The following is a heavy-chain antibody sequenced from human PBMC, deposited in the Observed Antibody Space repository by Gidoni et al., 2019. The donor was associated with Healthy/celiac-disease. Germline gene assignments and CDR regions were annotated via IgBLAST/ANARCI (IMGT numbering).Heavy chain of an antibody. CDR1: GFTFSSYA. V-gene: IGHV3-23*01. CDR3: AKSRYQLPTHFDY. Sequence: EVQLLESGGGLVQPGGSLRLSCAASGFTFSSYAMSWVRQAPGKGLGWVSAISGSGGSTYYADSVKGRFTISRDNSKNTLYLQMNSLRAEDTAVYYCAKSRYQLPTHFDYWGQGTLVTVSS. CDR2: ISGSGGST. D-gene: IGHD2-2*01. J-gene: IGHJ4*02.